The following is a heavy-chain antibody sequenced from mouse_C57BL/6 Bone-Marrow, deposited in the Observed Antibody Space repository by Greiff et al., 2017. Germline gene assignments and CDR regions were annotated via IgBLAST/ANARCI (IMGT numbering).Heavy chain of an antibody. CDR1: GFNIKDDY. J-gene: IGHJ3*01. Sequence: VQLQQSGAELVRPGASVKLSCTASGFNIKDDYMHWVKQRPEQGLEWIGWIDPENGDTEYASKFQGKATITADTSSNTAYLQLSSLTSEDTAVYYCSLTTVVESAYWGQGTLVTVSA. CDR2: IDPENGDT. CDR3: SLTTVVESAY. V-gene: IGHV14-4*01. D-gene: IGHD1-1*01.